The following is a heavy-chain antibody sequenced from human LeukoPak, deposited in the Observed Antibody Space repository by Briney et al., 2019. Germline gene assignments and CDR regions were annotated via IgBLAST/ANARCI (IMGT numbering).Heavy chain of an antibody. Sequence: PGGSLRLSGAASGYTFITYEMNWVRQAPGKGLEWVSYISSSGSTIYYADSVKGRFTISRDNAKNSLYLQMNSLRAEDTAVYYCARGDYYDSSGYYYGFDYWGQGTLVTVSS. CDR2: ISSSGSTI. CDR1: GYTFITYE. J-gene: IGHJ4*02. D-gene: IGHD3-22*01. V-gene: IGHV3-48*03. CDR3: ARGDYYDSSGYYYGFDY.